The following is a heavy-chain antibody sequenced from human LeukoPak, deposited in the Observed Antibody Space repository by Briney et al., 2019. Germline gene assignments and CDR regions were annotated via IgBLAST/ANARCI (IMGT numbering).Heavy chain of an antibody. CDR2: IHYSGRP. J-gene: IGHJ6*02. Sequence: SETLSLTCTVSGGSISGHYWTWIRQPPGKGLEWIGQIHYSGRPDYNPSLKSRVTISVDTSKDQLSLKVTSVTGADTAVYYCARFGVDYDMDVWGQGTTVTVSS. CDR3: ARFGVDYDMDV. D-gene: IGHD3-16*01. V-gene: IGHV4-59*11. CDR1: GGSISGHY.